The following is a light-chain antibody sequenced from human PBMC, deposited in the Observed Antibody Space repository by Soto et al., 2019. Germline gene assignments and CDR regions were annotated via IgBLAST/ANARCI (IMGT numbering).Light chain of an antibody. J-gene: IGKJ3*01. V-gene: IGKV3-15*01. CDR3: QQSYSTSG. CDR1: QSVSSN. Sequence: EIVMTQSPATLSVSPGERATLSCRASQSVSSNLAWYQQKPGQAPRLLIYGASTRATGIPARFSGSGSGTEFTLTISSLQSEDFATYYCQQSYSTSGFGPGTKVDIK. CDR2: GAS.